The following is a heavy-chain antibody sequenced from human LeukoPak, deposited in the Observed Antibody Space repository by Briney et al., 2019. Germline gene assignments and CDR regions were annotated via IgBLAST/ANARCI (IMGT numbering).Heavy chain of an antibody. CDR2: IYYSGST. J-gene: IGHJ5*02. V-gene: IGHV4-59*01. Sequence: SETLSLTCTVSGGSISSYYWSWIRQPPGKGLEWIGYIYYSGSTNYNPSLKSRVTVSVDTSKNQFSLKLSSVTAADTAVYYCARAYDFWFDPWGQGTLVTVSS. CDR1: GGSISSYY. D-gene: IGHD1-1*01. CDR3: ARAYDFWFDP.